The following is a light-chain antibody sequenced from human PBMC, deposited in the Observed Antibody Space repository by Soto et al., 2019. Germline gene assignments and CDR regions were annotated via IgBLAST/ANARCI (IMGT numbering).Light chain of an antibody. J-gene: IGKJ2*01. CDR2: GAS. V-gene: IGKV3-15*01. Sequence: EIVMTQSPATLSVSPGERATLSCRASQSVSSNLAWYQQTPGQAPRLLIYGASTWATGIPARFSDSGSGTEFTLTISSLQSADFAVYCCQQYNNWPPGYSVGQGTKLEFK. CDR3: QQYNNWPPGYS. CDR1: QSVSSN.